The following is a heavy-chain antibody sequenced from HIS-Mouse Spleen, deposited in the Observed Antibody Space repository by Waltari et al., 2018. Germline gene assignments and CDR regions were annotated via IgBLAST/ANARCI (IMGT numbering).Heavy chain of an antibody. D-gene: IGHD3-10*01. J-gene: IGHJ2*01. V-gene: IGHV4-38-2*02. Sequence: QVQLQESGTGLVKPSETLSLPCTVSGSSISSGYYRGWTRQPPGKGLEGIGSIYHSGSTYYNPSLKRRVTISVDTSKNQFSLKLSSVTAADTAVYYCARSLPQFGWYFDLWGRGTLVTVSS. CDR3: ARSLPQFGWYFDL. CDR2: IYHSGST. CDR1: GSSISSGYY.